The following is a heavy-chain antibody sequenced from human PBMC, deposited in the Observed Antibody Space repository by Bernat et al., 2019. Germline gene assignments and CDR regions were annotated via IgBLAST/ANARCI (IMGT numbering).Heavy chain of an antibody. CDR3: AREFVTIFGVNYYQYGMDV. D-gene: IGHD3-3*01. V-gene: IGHV3-74*01. CDR2: INSDGSGT. Sequence: EVQLVESGGGLVQPGVSLRLSCAASGVTFSSYWMHWVRQAPGKGLVWVSRINSDGSGTRYADSVKGRFTISRDKAKNTLYLQMNSLRAEDTAVYYCAREFVTIFGVNYYQYGMDVWGQGTTVTVSS. J-gene: IGHJ6*02. CDR1: GVTFSSYW.